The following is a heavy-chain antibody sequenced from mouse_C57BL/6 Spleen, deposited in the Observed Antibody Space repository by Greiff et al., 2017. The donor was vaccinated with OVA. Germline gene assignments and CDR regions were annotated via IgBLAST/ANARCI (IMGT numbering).Heavy chain of an antibody. Sequence: QVQLQQPGAELVKPGASVKLSCKASGYTFTSYWMQWVKQRPGQGLEWIGEIDPSDSYTNYNQKFKGKATLTVDTSSSTAYMQLRSLTSEDSAVYYCATITTVVGGDYWGQGTTLTVSS. V-gene: IGHV1-50*01. CDR2: IDPSDSYT. CDR3: ATITTVVGGDY. CDR1: GYTFTSYW. D-gene: IGHD1-1*01. J-gene: IGHJ2*01.